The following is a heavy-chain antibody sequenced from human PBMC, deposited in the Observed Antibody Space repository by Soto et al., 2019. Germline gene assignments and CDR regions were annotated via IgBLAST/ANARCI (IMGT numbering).Heavy chain of an antibody. Sequence: VQLVESGGGLVQPGGSLRLSCAASGFTFSSYWMHWVRQAPGKGLVWVSRINSDGSSTSYADSVKGRFTISRDNAKNTLYLQMNSLRAEDTAVYYCARGKYCSSTSCSRGRAGWFDPWGQGTLVTVSS. D-gene: IGHD2-2*01. V-gene: IGHV3-74*01. CDR3: ARGKYCSSTSCSRGRAGWFDP. J-gene: IGHJ5*02. CDR1: GFTFSSYW. CDR2: INSDGSST.